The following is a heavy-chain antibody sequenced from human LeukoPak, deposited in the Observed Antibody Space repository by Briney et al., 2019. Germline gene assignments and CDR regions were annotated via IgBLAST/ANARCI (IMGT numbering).Heavy chain of an antibody. D-gene: IGHD6-13*01. CDR3: ATSSSWYRFDY. CDR2: IYYSGST. V-gene: IGHV4-39*01. CDR1: GVSLLGINHI. J-gene: IGHJ4*02. Sequence: SETLSLTCTVSGVSLLGINHIRLFLRHPPGKALEWIVSIYYSGSTYYNPSLKSRVPISVDTSKNQFSLNLSSVTAADTAMYYCATSSSWYRFDYWGQGTLVTVSS.